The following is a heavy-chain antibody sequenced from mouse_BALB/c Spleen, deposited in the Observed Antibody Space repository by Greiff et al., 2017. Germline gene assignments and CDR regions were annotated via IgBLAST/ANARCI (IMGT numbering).Heavy chain of an antibody. J-gene: IGHJ4*01. V-gene: IGHV1S127*01. CDR1: GYTFTSYW. D-gene: IGHD2-4*01. Sequence: QVQLQQPGAELVKPGASVKMSCKASGYTFTSYWMHWVKQRPGQGLEWIGVIDPSDSYTSYNQKFKGKATLTVDTSSSTAYMQLSSLTSEDSAVYYCTRWGHDYDEGDYYAMDYCGQGTSVTVSS. CDR2: IDPSDSYT. CDR3: TRWGHDYDEGDYYAMDY.